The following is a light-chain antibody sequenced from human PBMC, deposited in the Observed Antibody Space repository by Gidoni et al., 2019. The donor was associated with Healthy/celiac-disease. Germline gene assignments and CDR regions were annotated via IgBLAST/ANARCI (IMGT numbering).Light chain of an antibody. CDR2: GKN. CDR3: NSRDSSGNLVV. CDR1: SLRSYY. Sequence: SSELPQDPAVSVALGQTVRITCQGDSLRSYYASWYQQKPGQAPVLVIYGKNNRPSGIPDRFSGSSSGNTASLTITGAQAEDEADCYCNSRDSSGNLVVFGGGTKLTVL. J-gene: IGLJ2*01. V-gene: IGLV3-19*01.